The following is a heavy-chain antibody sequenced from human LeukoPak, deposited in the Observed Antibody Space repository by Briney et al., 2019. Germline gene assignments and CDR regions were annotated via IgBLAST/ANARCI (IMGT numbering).Heavy chain of an antibody. CDR2: IYHSGST. V-gene: IGHV4-38-2*01. Sequence: PSETLSLTCAVSGYSISSGYYWGWIRQPPGKGLEWIGSIYHSGSTYYNPSLKSRVTISVDTSKTQFSLKLSSVTAADTAVYYCARGPTTVTTSGPNWFDPWGQGTLVTVSS. J-gene: IGHJ5*02. CDR1: GYSISSGYY. CDR3: ARGPTTVTTSGPNWFDP. D-gene: IGHD4-17*01.